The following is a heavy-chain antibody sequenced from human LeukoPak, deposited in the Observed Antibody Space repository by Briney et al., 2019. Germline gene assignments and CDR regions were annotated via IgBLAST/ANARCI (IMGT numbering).Heavy chain of an antibody. D-gene: IGHD1-26*01. Sequence: GGSLRLSCTASGFTVNYNYMSWVRQAPGKGLEWVSVIYSGGSTYYADSVKGRFTISRDDSKNTVYLQMNSLRVEDTAVYYCARIKVGITYWFDPWGQGTLVTVSS. CDR2: IYSGGST. V-gene: IGHV3-66*01. J-gene: IGHJ5*02. CDR3: ARIKVGITYWFDP. CDR1: GFTVNYNY.